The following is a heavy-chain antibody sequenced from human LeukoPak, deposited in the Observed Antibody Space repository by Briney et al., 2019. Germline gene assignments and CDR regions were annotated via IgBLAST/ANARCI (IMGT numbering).Heavy chain of an antibody. CDR2: ISGSGSTL. V-gene: IGHV3-11*01. Sequence: GGSLRLSCAASGFTFSDYYMSWIRQAPGKGLEWVSYISGSGSTLYYADSVKGRFTISRDNTKNSLYLQMNSLRAEDTAVYYCARVLYPHDYYYYYMDVWGKGTTVTVSS. CDR1: GFTFSDYY. CDR3: ARVLYPHDYYYYYMDV. J-gene: IGHJ6*03. D-gene: IGHD2-2*01.